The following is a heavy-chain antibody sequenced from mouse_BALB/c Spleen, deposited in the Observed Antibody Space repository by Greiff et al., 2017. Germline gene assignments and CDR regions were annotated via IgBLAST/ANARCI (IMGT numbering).Heavy chain of an antibody. D-gene: IGHD2-1*01. Sequence: EVKVEESGGGLVKPGGSLKLSCAASGFTFSSYAMSWVRQTPEKRLEWVASISSGGSTYYPDSVKGRFTISRDNARNILYLQMSSLRSEDTAMYYCARDAYGNYYAMDYWGQGTSVTVAS. CDR1: GFTFSSYA. V-gene: IGHV5-6-5*01. J-gene: IGHJ4*01. CDR3: ARDAYGNYYAMDY. CDR2: ISSGGST.